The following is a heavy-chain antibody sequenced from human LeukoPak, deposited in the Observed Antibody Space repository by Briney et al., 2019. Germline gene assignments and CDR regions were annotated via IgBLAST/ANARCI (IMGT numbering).Heavy chain of an antibody. Sequence: PSETLSLTCTVSGVTISSYYWSWIRQPAGNGLEWIGRIYTSGSTNYNPSLKSRVTISVDKSKNQFSLKLSSVTAADTAVYYCARDQVDFWSGYSPSGYMDVWGKGTTVTVSS. CDR3: ARDQVDFWSGYSPSGYMDV. J-gene: IGHJ6*03. D-gene: IGHD3-3*01. CDR1: GVTISSYY. V-gene: IGHV4-4*07. CDR2: IYTSGST.